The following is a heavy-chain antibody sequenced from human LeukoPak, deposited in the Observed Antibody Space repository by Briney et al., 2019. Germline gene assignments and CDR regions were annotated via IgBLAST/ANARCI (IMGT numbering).Heavy chain of an antibody. CDR1: GGTFSSYA. CDR3: ARTYSSSWKGGYNWFDP. Sequence: GASVKVSCKASGGTFSSYAISWVRQAPGQGLEWMGRIIPILGIANYAQKFQGRVTITADKSTSTPYMELSSLRSEDTAVYYCARTYSSSWKGGYNWFDPWGQGTLVTVSS. J-gene: IGHJ5*02. V-gene: IGHV1-69*04. D-gene: IGHD6-13*01. CDR2: IIPILGIA.